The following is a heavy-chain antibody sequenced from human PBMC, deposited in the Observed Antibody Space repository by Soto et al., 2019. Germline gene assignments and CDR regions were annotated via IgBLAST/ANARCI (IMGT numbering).Heavy chain of an antibody. Sequence: SETLSLTCTVSGGSFSRYYWSWIRQPPGKGLEWIGHIYYSGSTKYNPSLESRVTMSVDTSRNQVSLNLNSVTAADTAVYYCATKNNGYEYPFDYWGQGTLVTVSS. V-gene: IGHV4-59*08. J-gene: IGHJ4*02. CDR2: IYYSGST. D-gene: IGHD5-12*01. CDR3: ATKNNGYEYPFDY. CDR1: GGSFSRYY.